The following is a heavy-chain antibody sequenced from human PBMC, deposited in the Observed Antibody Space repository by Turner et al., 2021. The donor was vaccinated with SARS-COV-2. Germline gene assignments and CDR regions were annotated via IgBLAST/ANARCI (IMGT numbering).Heavy chain of an antibody. CDR2: IYYSGST. D-gene: IGHD3-10*01. CDR3: ARRSEGYYGSGSHWFDP. J-gene: IGHJ5*02. CDR1: GCSISSSPYY. Sequence: QLQLQESGPGLVKPSETLSLTCTVSGCSISSSPYYWGWSRQPPGKGLEWIGSIYYSGSTYYTPSLKRRVTISVDTSKNQFSLKLSSVTAADTAVYYCARRSEGYYGSGSHWFDPWGQGTLVTVSS. V-gene: IGHV4-39*01.